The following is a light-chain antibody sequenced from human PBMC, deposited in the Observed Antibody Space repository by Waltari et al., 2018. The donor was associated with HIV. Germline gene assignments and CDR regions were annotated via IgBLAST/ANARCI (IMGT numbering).Light chain of an antibody. CDR2: RVN. CDR3: SSFVSPHTWM. CDR1: TTDF. Sequence: QSVLTQPASVSGSPGQSITISCTGTTTDFVSWYQQYPGKAPQLIIYRVNARPSGISLRCSGSKSGYTAYLTISGLQAEDEAHYYGSSFVSPHTWMFGGGTTLTVL. V-gene: IGLV2-14*01. J-gene: IGLJ3*02.